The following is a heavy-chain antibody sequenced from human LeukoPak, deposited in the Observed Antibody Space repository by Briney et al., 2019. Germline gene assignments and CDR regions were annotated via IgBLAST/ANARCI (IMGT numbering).Heavy chain of an antibody. CDR2: ISYSGSS. D-gene: IGHD6-19*01. V-gene: IGHV4-31*03. J-gene: IGHJ4*02. CDR1: GDSISSDTYY. CDR3: ARSSGWSSHFDY. Sequence: PSGTLSLTCTVSGDSISSDTYYWSWIRQHPGQGLEWIGYISYSGSSYYNPSLKTRITISRDTSRNQVSLKLSSMTAADTAVYYCARSSGWSSHFDYWGQGTLVTVSS.